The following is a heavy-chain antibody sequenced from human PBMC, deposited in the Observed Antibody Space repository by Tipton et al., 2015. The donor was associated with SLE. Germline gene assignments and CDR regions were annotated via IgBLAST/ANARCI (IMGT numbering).Heavy chain of an antibody. V-gene: IGHV3-15*01. Sequence: GSLRLSCAASGFTFSNAWMSWVRQAPGKGLEWVGRIKSKTDGGTTDYAAPVKGRFTISRDDSKNTLYLQMNSLKTEDTAVYYCTTAHGSSGYYYYYGMDVWGQGTTVTVSS. CDR1: GFTFSNAW. CDR2: IKSKTDGGTT. CDR3: TTAHGSSGYYYYYGMDV. D-gene: IGHD3-22*01. J-gene: IGHJ6*02.